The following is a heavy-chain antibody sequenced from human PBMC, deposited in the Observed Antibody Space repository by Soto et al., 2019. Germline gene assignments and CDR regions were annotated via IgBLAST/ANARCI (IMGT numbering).Heavy chain of an antibody. CDR3: ARAWTKKSSSWYGY. J-gene: IGHJ4*02. V-gene: IGHV3-21*01. CDR2: ISSSSSYI. Sequence: GGSLRLSCAASGFTFSSYSMNWVRQAPGKGLEWVSSISSSSSYIYYADSVKGRFTISRDNAKNSLYLQMNSLRAEDTAVYYCARAWTKKSSSWYGYWGQGTLVTVSS. CDR1: GFTFSSYS. D-gene: IGHD6-13*01.